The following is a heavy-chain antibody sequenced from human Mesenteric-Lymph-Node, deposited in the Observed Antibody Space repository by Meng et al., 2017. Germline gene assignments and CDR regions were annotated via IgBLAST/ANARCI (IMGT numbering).Heavy chain of an antibody. D-gene: IGHD3-10*01. CDR3: ARGVTMVRGVIDYYYGMDV. V-gene: IGHV1-46*01. CDR2: INPSGGST. CDR1: GYTFTSYY. Sequence: ASVKVSCKASGYTFTSYYMHWVRQAPGQGLEWMGIINPSGGSTSYAQKFQGRVTMTRDTSTSTVYMELSSLRSEDTAVYYCARGVTMVRGVIDYYYGMDVWGQGTTVTVSS. J-gene: IGHJ6*02.